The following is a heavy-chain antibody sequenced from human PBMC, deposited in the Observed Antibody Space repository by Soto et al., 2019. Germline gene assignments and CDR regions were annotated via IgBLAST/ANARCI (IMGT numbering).Heavy chain of an antibody. CDR1: GGSISSGGYY. J-gene: IGHJ5*02. CDR2: IYYSGST. D-gene: IGHD1-26*01. Sequence: SETLSLTCTVSGGSISSGGYYWSWIRQHPGKGLEWIGYIYYSGSTYYNPSLKSRVTISVDTSKNQFSLKLSSVTAADTAVYYCARSSGSYQVTFDPWGQGTPVTVSS. CDR3: ARSSGSYQVTFDP. V-gene: IGHV4-31*03.